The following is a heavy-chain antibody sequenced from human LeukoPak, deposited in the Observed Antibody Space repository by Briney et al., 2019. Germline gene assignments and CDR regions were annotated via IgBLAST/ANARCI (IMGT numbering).Heavy chain of an antibody. D-gene: IGHD2-8*01. CDR3: ARDLYDGAAGYFDS. CDR1: GFTFSSYS. J-gene: IGHJ4*02. CDR2: ISSSSNYI. Sequence: KPGGSLRLSCAASGFTFSSYSMNWVRQAPGKGLEWVSSISSSSNYIYYADSLKGRFTISRDNAKNSLYLQMNSLRAEDTAVYYCARDLYDGAAGYFDSWGQGTLATVSS. V-gene: IGHV3-21*01.